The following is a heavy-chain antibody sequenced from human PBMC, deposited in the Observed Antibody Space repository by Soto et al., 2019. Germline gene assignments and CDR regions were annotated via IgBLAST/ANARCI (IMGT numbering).Heavy chain of an antibody. CDR1: GFTFSSYG. CDR2: ISYDGSNK. Sequence: GGSLRLSCAASGFTFSSYGMHWVRQAPGKGLEWVAVISYDGSNKYYADSVKGRFTISRDNSKNTLYLQMNSLRAEDTAVYYCAKGTLPFTSSGRYYYYGMDVWGQGTTVTVSS. J-gene: IGHJ6*02. V-gene: IGHV3-30*18. CDR3: AKGTLPFTSSGRYYYYGMDV. D-gene: IGHD3-22*01.